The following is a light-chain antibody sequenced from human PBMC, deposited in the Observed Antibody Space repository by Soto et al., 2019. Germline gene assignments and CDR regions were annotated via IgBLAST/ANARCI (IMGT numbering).Light chain of an antibody. Sequence: EIVLTQSPGTLSLSPGERDTLFCRASQSVSSSYLAWYQQKPGQAPRLLIYGASSRATGIPDRFSGSGSGTDFTLTITRLEPEDFAVYYCQQYGTSPPITFGQGTRLEIK. CDR1: QSVSSSY. CDR2: GAS. J-gene: IGKJ5*01. CDR3: QQYGTSPPIT. V-gene: IGKV3-20*01.